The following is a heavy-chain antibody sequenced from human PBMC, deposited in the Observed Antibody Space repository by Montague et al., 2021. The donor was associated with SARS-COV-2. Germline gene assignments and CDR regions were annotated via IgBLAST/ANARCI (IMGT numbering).Heavy chain of an antibody. CDR3: AGETSRGLTIFGVVTASYCFDY. J-gene: IGHJ4*02. CDR2: IYYSGST. CDR1: GGSISSSSYF. V-gene: IGHV4-39*02. D-gene: IGHD3-3*01. Sequence: SETLSLTCTVSGGSISSSSYFWGWIRQPPGKGLEWIVSIYYSGSTYYNPSLKIRVTISVATSKNPFSLKLSSVTAADTAVFSGAGETSRGLTIFGVVTASYCFDYWGQGTLVTVSS.